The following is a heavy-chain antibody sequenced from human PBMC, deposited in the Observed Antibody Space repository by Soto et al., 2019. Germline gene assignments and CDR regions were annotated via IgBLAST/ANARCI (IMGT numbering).Heavy chain of an antibody. CDR3: VKPHNWNSLFSWFDP. D-gene: IGHD1-7*01. J-gene: IGHJ5*02. Sequence: PGGSLRLSCSASGFTFSSYAMHWVRQAPGKGLEYVSAISSNGGSTYYADSVKGRFTISRDNSKNTLYLQMSSLRAEDTAVYYCVKPHNWNSLFSWFDPSGQVTLHTVSS. CDR1: GFTFSSYA. CDR2: ISSNGGST. V-gene: IGHV3-64D*06.